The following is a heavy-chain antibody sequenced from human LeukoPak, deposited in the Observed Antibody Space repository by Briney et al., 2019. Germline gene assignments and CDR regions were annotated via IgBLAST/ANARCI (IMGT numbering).Heavy chain of an antibody. D-gene: IGHD3-10*01. CDR3: AHVKARSGSTSDI. V-gene: IGHV3-48*03. CDR1: GFTFSSYE. J-gene: IGHJ3*02. CDR2: ISSSGSTI. Sequence: PGGSLRLSCAASGFTFSSYEMNWVRQAPGKGLEWVSYISSSGSTIYYADSVNGRFTISRDNAKNSLYLQMNSLRAEDTAVYYCAHVKARSGSTSDIWGQGTMVTVSS.